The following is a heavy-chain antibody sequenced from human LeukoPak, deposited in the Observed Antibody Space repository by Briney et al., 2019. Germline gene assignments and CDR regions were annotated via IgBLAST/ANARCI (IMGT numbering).Heavy chain of an antibody. Sequence: SETLSLTCTVSGGSISSYYWSWIRQPPGKGLEWIWYIYYSGSTNYNPSLKSRVTISVDTSKNQFSLKLSSVTAADTAVYYCARLGGSEYNWFDPWGQGTLVTVSS. J-gene: IGHJ5*02. D-gene: IGHD2-15*01. CDR1: GGSISSYY. CDR2: IYYSGST. CDR3: ARLGGSEYNWFDP. V-gene: IGHV4-59*01.